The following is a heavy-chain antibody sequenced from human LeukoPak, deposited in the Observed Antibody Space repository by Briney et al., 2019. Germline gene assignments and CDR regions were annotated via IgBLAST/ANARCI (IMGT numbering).Heavy chain of an antibody. CDR3: ARNQGDTEN. J-gene: IGHJ4*02. Sequence: PGGSLRLSCAASGFTFNRYGMSWVRQAPGKGLEWVSGISASGANRYYADSVKGRFTISRDNAKNSLFLQMNSLRAEDTAVYYCARNQGDTENWGQGTLVTVSS. CDR2: ISASGANR. V-gene: IGHV3-21*01. CDR1: GFTFNRYG. D-gene: IGHD2-21*02.